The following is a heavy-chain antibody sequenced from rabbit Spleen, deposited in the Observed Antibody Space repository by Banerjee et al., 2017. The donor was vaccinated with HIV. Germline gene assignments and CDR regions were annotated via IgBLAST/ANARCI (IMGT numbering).Heavy chain of an antibody. D-gene: IGHD4-1*01. V-gene: IGHV1S40*01. CDR1: GFSLSNNYW. Sequence: QSLEESGGGLVKPGASLTLTCTASGFSLSNNYWICWVRQAPGKGLELIACIYTGSGTAYYASWAKGRFTISKTSSTTVTLQMTSLTAADTATYFCARDDDSSARYYFKLWGQGTLVTVS. CDR3: ARDDDSSARYYFKL. J-gene: IGHJ4*01. CDR2: IYTGSGTA.